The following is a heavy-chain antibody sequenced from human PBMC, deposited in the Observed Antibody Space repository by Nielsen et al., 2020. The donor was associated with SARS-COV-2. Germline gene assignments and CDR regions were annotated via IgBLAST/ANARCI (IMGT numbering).Heavy chain of an antibody. Sequence: ASVKVSCKASGYTFTSYYMHWVRQAPGQGLEWMGIINPSGGSTSYAQKFQGRVTMTRDTSTSTVYMELSSLRSEDTAVYYCARDGLRFLEWLSSYYYYHMDVWGKGTTVTVSS. J-gene: IGHJ6*03. D-gene: IGHD3-3*01. CDR2: INPSGGST. CDR3: ARDGLRFLEWLSSYYYYHMDV. CDR1: GYTFTSYY. V-gene: IGHV1-46*01.